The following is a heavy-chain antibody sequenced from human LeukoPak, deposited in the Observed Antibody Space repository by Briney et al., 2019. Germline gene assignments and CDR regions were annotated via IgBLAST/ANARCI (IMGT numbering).Heavy chain of an antibody. CDR2: INHSGST. Sequence: PSETLSLTCAVYGGSFSGYYWSWIRQPPGKGLEWIGEINHSGSTNYNPSLKSRVTISVDTSKNQFSLKLSSVTAADTAVYYCAREVLLWFGELRLGAFDIWGQGTMVTVSS. CDR3: AREVLLWFGELRLGAFDI. J-gene: IGHJ3*02. V-gene: IGHV4-34*01. CDR1: GGSFSGYY. D-gene: IGHD3-10*01.